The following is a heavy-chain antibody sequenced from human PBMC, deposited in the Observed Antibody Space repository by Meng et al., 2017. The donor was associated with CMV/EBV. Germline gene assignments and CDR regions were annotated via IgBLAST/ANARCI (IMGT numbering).Heavy chain of an antibody. Sequence: GNLQQWGAGLLKPPVSPAPSCGGSGGSYRGYHVSWIRQPPGKGLEWIGEIKHSGSTTYNPSLKSRVTISVDTSKNQFSLKLSSVTAADTAVYYCARESMVRGEDWGQGTLVTVSS. CDR2: IKHSGST. V-gene: IGHV4-34*01. CDR1: GGSYRGYH. D-gene: IGHD3-10*01. J-gene: IGHJ4*02. CDR3: ARESMVRGED.